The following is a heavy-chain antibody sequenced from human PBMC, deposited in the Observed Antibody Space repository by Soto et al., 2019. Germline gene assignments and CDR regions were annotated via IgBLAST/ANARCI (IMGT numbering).Heavy chain of an antibody. V-gene: IGHV1-18*01. J-gene: IGHJ5*02. CDR3: ARDFTYYYDSSGYYYRFDP. CDR2: ISAYNGNT. D-gene: IGHD3-22*01. Sequence: ASVKVSCKASGYTFTSYGISWVRKAPGQRLEWMGWISAYNGNTNYAQKLQGRVTMTTDTSTSTAYMELRSLRSDDTAVYYCARDFTYYYDSSGYYYRFDPWGQGTLVTVSS. CDR1: GYTFTSYG.